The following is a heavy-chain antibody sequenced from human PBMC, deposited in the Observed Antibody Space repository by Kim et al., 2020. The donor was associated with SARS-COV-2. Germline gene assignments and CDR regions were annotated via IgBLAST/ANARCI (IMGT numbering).Heavy chain of an antibody. J-gene: IGHJ6*02. Sequence: GGSLRLSCAASGFTFDDYAMHWVRQAPGKGLEWVSGISWNSGSIGYADSVKGRFTISRDNAKNSLYLQMNSLRAEDTALYYCAKDSAELWYSSSWAPRYYYGMDGWGQGTTLTVSS. V-gene: IGHV3-9*01. CDR3: AKDSAELWYSSSWAPRYYYGMDG. CDR1: GFTFDDYA. D-gene: IGHD6-13*01. CDR2: ISWNSGSI.